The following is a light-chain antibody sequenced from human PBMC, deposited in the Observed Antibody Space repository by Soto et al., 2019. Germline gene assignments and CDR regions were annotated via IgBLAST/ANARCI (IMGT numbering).Light chain of an antibody. V-gene: IGKV3-11*01. J-gene: IGKJ4*01. Sequence: DILMTQSPATLSFSLGERVTITCRASQCLSSYLAWYQQKPGQAPRLLIYDASNRATGIPARFSGSGSGTDFTLTISSLEPEDFAAYYCQQRSNWPPTFGGGTEVDIK. CDR1: QCLSSY. CDR3: QQRSNWPPT. CDR2: DAS.